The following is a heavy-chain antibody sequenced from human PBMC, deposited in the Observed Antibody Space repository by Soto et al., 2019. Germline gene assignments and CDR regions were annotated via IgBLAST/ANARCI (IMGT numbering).Heavy chain of an antibody. Sequence: PGGSLRLSCAASGFTFSSYSMNWVRQAPGKGLEWVASANPDGSEKHYVDSVKGRFAISRDNAKNSMFLQMNSLRVEDTAVYYCARGSMVGAHGSGTSVFGYYYGMDVWGQGTTVTVSS. D-gene: IGHD3-10*01. J-gene: IGHJ6*02. CDR2: ANPDGSEK. CDR3: ARGSMVGAHGSGTSVFGYYYGMDV. V-gene: IGHV3-7*05. CDR1: GFTFSSYS.